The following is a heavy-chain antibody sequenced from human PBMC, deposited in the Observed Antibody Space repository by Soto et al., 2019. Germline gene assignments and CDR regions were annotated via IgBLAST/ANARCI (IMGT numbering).Heavy chain of an antibody. V-gene: IGHV1-46*01. D-gene: IGHD3-10*01. J-gene: IGHJ5*02. CDR3: ARDYSPSYYYGSGSPNWFDP. Sequence: ASVKVSCKASGYTFTSYYMHWVRQAPGQGLEWMGIINPSDGSTSYAQKFQGRVTMTRDTSTSTVYMELSSLRSEDTAVYYCARDYSPSYYYGSGSPNWFDPWGQGTLVTVSS. CDR1: GYTFTSYY. CDR2: INPSDGST.